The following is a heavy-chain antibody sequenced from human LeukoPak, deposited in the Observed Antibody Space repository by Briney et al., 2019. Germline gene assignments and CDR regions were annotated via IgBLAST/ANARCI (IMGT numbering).Heavy chain of an antibody. CDR3: AREYEYCSGGSCYSLDY. CDR2: INSDGSST. CDR1: GFTFSSYW. D-gene: IGHD2-15*01. J-gene: IGHJ4*02. V-gene: IGHV3-74*01. Sequence: GGSLRLSCAASGFTFSSYWMHWVRQAPGKGLVWVSRINSDGSSTSYADSVKGRFTISRDNAKNTLYLQMNSLRAEDTAVYYCAREYEYCSGGSCYSLDYWGQGTLVTVSS.